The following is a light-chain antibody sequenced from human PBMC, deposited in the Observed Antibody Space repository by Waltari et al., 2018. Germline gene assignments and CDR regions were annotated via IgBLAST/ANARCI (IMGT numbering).Light chain of an antibody. CDR3: MQGIRWPYT. CDR2: WVF. J-gene: IGKJ2*01. Sequence: EVVMTQSPVSLSVTLGQAASISCKSSQSLVPVDGNTYLNWFHQRPGQSPRLLIYWVFNRDSGVPDRFSGSGSGTDFTLRISRVEAEDVGVYYCMQGIRWPYTFGQGTQLDIK. V-gene: IGKV2-30*02. CDR1: QSLVPVDGNTY.